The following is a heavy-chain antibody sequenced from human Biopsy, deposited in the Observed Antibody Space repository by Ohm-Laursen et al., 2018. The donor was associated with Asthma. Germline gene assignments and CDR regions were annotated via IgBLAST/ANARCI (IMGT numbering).Heavy chain of an antibody. CDR2: GGSYYDGGLK. V-gene: IGHV3-30-3*01. D-gene: IGHD3-22*01. CDR3: ARGDSSNWSHYYFDY. CDR1: GFTFRSYA. J-gene: IGHJ4*02. Sequence: SLRLSCAASGFTFRSYAMHWVRQAPGKGLEWVAVGGSYYDGGLKYYADSVNGRFTVSRDDSKNTLYLQMNSLRPDDTAVYYCARGDSSNWSHYYFDYWGQGTLVTVSS.